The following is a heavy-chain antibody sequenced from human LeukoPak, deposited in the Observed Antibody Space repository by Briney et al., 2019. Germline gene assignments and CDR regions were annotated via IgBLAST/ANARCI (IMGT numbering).Heavy chain of an antibody. J-gene: IGHJ5*02. CDR1: GASFSEYV. Sequence: SETLSLTCGVSGASFSEYVWSWVRQSPAEGLEWIGEIKHGGGATYNPSLKSRVTMSVDTSKNQFSLKLSSVIAADTAVYYCAREGLNMVRGVIPKEAWGWFDPWGQGTLVTVSS. V-gene: IGHV4-34*01. D-gene: IGHD3-10*01. CDR2: IKHGGGA. CDR3: AREGLNMVRGVIPKEAWGWFDP.